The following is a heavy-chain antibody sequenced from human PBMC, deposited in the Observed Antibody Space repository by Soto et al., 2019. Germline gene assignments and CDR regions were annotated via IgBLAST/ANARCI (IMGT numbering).Heavy chain of an antibody. CDR3: AKDLDFWTPRGNFDY. J-gene: IGHJ4*02. CDR1: GFTFSSYA. D-gene: IGHD3-3*01. V-gene: IGHV3-23*01. CDR2: ISGSGGST. Sequence: PGGSLRLSCAASGFTFSSYAMSWVRQAPGRGLEWVSAISGSGGSTYYADSVKGRFTISRDNSKNTLYLQMNSLRAEDTAVYYCAKDLDFWTPRGNFDYWGQGTLVTVSS.